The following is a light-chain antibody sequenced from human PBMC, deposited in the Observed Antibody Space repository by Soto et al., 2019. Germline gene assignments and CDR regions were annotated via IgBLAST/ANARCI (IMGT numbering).Light chain of an antibody. CDR1: QSVNRY. V-gene: IGKV3-11*01. J-gene: IGKJ4*01. Sequence: PGDRATLSCRASQSVNRYLAWYQQKPGQAPRLLIYDASNRATGIPARFSGSGSGTDFTLTISSLEPEDFAVYYCQQRSNWPPLTFGGGTKVEIK. CDR3: QQRSNWPPLT. CDR2: DAS.